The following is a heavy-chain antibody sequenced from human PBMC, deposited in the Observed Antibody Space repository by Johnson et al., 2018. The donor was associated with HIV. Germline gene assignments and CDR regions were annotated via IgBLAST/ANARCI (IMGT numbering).Heavy chain of an antibody. V-gene: IGHV3-66*01. J-gene: IGHJ3*02. D-gene: IGHD6-19*01. CDR1: GFTFSSNY. CDR2: IYSGDRT. Sequence: VQLVESGGGVVQPGGSLRLSCAASGFTFSSNYMSWVRQAPGKGLEWVSVIYSGDRTYSAVSVKGRFTISRDSSKNTLFLQMNSLRVEDTAIYYCAGRSSAWYEDAFDIWGQGTMVTVSS. CDR3: AGRSSAWYEDAFDI.